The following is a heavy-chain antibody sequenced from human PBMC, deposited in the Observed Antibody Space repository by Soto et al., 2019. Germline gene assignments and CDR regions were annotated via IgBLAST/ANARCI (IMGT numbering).Heavy chain of an antibody. CDR2: IYYSGST. V-gene: IGHV4-61*01. Sequence: PSETLSLTCTVSGGSVNSGNYYWSCIRQPPGKRLEWIGFIYYSGSTNYNPSLKSRVTMSVDKSKNQFSLNLNSVTAADTAVYYCARNRGYSQGDWGPGTLVTVSS. D-gene: IGHD5-18*01. CDR1: GGSVNSGNYY. J-gene: IGHJ4*02. CDR3: ARNRGYSQGD.